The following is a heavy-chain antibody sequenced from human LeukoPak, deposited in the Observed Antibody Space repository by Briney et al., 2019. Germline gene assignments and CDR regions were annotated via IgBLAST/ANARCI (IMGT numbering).Heavy chain of an antibody. J-gene: IGHJ6*03. CDR3: ARAGPAFEYYYYYMDV. D-gene: IGHD2-2*01. CDR2: IRYDGSNK. V-gene: IGHV3-30*02. CDR1: GFTFSSYG. Sequence: PGGSLRLSCAASGFTFSSYGMHWVRQAPGKGLEWVAFIRYDGSNKYYADSVKGRLTISRDNSKNTLYLQMNSLRAEDTAVCYCARAGPAFEYYYYYMDVWGKGTTVTISS.